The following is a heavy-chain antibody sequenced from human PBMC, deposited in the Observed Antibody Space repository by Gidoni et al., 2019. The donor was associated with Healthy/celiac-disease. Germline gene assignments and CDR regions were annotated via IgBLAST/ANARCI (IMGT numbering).Heavy chain of an antibody. D-gene: IGHD3-10*01. J-gene: IGHJ6*02. V-gene: IGHV3-23*01. CDR3: AKDPLTMVRGDYGMDV. CDR1: GFTFSSYA. CDR2: ISGSGGST. Sequence: EVQLLESGGGLVQPGGSLRLSCAASGFTFSSYAMSWVRQAPGKGLEWVSAISGSGGSTYYADSVKGRFTISRDNSKNTLYLQMNSLRAEDTAVYYCAKDPLTMVRGDYGMDVWGQGTTVTVSS.